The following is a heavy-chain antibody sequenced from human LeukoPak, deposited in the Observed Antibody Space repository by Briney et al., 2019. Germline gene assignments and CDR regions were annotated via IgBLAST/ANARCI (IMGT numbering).Heavy chain of an antibody. Sequence: PPETLSLTCSVSGGSVTGGSYYWSWIRQSPGEGLEWIGYIYYSGHTNYNPSLKGRVSISLNTPKGQFSLKLSSVTAADTAVYYCAGRDLWFSRWGQGTLVTVSS. CDR3: AGRDLWFSR. CDR2: IYYSGHT. CDR1: GGSVTGGSYY. V-gene: IGHV4-61*01. J-gene: IGHJ4*02. D-gene: IGHD3-9*01.